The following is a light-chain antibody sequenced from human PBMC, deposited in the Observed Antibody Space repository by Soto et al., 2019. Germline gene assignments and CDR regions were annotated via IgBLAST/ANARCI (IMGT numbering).Light chain of an antibody. J-gene: IGKJ2*01. CDR2: KAF. Sequence: DIQMTQSPSTLSASVGDRVTINCRASQSSKGWLAWYQQKPGKAPKLLIHKAFSLQSGVPSRFSGSGSGTEFTLTISSLQPDDSATYYCHHYRSYPSPFRQGTKLQIK. V-gene: IGKV1-5*03. CDR3: HHYRSYPSP. CDR1: QSSKGW.